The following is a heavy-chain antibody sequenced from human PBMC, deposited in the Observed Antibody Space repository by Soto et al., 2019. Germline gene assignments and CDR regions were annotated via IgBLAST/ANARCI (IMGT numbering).Heavy chain of an antibody. CDR2: ISSSSTHT. Sequence: VGSLRVSWSASLFTFSTYNMNWVLQAPLKLLEWVSSISSSSTHTHYADSVKGRFTISRDNAKNSLYLQMNSLRAEDTAVYYCARLVRDYYYYYMEVWGKGTTVTVSS. D-gene: IGHD2-2*01. J-gene: IGHJ6*03. V-gene: IGHV3-21*01. CDR1: LFTFSTYN. CDR3: ARLVRDYYYYYMEV.